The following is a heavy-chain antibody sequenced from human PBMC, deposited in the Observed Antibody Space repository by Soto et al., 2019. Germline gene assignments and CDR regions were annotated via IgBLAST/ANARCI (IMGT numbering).Heavy chain of an antibody. D-gene: IGHD1-1*01. Sequence: PGGSLRLSCTASGFTFGDYAMSWFRQAPGKGLEWVGFIRSKAYGGTTEYAASVKGRFTISRDDSKSIAYLQMNSLKTEDTAVYYCTVRDNGNYYYYYGMDVWGQGTTVTVSS. CDR3: TVRDNGNYYYYYGMDV. CDR2: IRSKAYGGTT. J-gene: IGHJ6*02. V-gene: IGHV3-49*03. CDR1: GFTFGDYA.